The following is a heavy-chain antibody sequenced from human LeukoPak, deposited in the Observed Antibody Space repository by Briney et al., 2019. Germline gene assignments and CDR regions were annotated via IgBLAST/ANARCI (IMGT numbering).Heavy chain of an antibody. CDR2: ISFSGSAV. Sequence: GGSLRLSCTTSGFIFDDYYMSWIRQAPGKGLEWVSYISFSGSAVYYADSVKGRFTISRDNSKNTLYLEMNSLSPDDTAVYYCARGVEPLAANTLAYWGQGTLVTVSS. V-gene: IGHV3-11*01. J-gene: IGHJ4*02. CDR3: ARGVEPLAANTLAY. CDR1: GFIFDDYY. D-gene: IGHD1-14*01.